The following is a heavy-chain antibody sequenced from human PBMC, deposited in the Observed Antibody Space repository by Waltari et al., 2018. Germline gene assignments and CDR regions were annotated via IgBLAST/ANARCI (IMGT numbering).Heavy chain of an antibody. CDR1: GFTFSSYA. Sequence: EVQLLESGGGLVQPGGSLRLSCAASGFTFSSYAMSWVRQAPGKGLEWVSAISGSGGSIGYADSVKGRFTISRDNAKNSLYLQMNSLRAEDTALYYCAKEALRYSSSWYYFDYWGQGTLVTVSS. V-gene: IGHV3-23*01. CDR2: ISGSGGSI. CDR3: AKEALRYSSSWYYFDY. J-gene: IGHJ4*02. D-gene: IGHD6-13*01.